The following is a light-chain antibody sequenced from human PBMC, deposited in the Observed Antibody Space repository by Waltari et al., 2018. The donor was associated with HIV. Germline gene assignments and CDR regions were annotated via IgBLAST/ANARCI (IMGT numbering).Light chain of an antibody. V-gene: IGKV4-1*01. CDR2: WAS. CDR1: QSVLYSSNNKNY. CDR3: QQYESIPHT. J-gene: IGKJ3*01. Sequence: DIVMTQSPDSLAVSLGDKATINCKSSQSVLYSSNNKNYLAWYQQKPGQPPKLLIYWASTRESGVPDRFSGSGSGTDFTLTISSLQAEDVAVYYCQQYESIPHTFGPGTKVDIK.